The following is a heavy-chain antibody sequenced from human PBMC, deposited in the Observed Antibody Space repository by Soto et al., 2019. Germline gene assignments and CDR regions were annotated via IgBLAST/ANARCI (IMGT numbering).Heavy chain of an antibody. J-gene: IGHJ6*02. D-gene: IGHD6-13*01. Sequence: SETMSLTCSVYVGSFSGYYWSWIRQPPGKGLEWIGEINHSGSTNYNPSLKSRVTISVDTSKNQFSLKLSSVTAADTAVYYCARRSSSWYGYHYGMDVWGQGTT. CDR2: INHSGST. CDR3: ARRSSSWYGYHYGMDV. V-gene: IGHV4-34*01. CDR1: VGSFSGYY.